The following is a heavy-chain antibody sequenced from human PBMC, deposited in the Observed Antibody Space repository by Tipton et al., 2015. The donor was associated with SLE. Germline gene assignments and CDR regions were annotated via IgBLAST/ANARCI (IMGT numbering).Heavy chain of an antibody. D-gene: IGHD3-22*01. Sequence: SLRLSCEVSGITFSSYAMHWVRQAPGKGLEWVAVISYDGSNKYYADSVKGRFTISRDNSKKTLYLQMNSLRPEDTAVYYCARARGDNSGYYFISHWGQGTLVTVSS. V-gene: IGHV3-30*03. CDR2: ISYDGSNK. J-gene: IGHJ1*01. CDR3: ARARGDNSGYYFISH. CDR1: GITFSSYA.